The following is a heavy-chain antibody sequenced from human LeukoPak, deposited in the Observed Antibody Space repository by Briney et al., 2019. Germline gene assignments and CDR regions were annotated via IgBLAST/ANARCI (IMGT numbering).Heavy chain of an antibody. CDR1: GGSISSYY. D-gene: IGHD3-22*01. CDR3: ARVGSSGSIDY. V-gene: IGHV4-59*01. CDR2: IYYTGST. Sequence: SETLSLTCTVSGGSISSYYWSWIRQPPGKGLEWIGFIYYTGSTNYNASLKSRVTISVDTSKNQFSLKLSSVTAADTAVYYCARVGSSGSIDYWGQGTLVTVSS. J-gene: IGHJ4*02.